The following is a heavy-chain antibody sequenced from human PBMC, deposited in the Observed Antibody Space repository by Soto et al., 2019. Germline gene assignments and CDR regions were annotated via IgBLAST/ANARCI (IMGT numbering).Heavy chain of an antibody. D-gene: IGHD3-22*01. V-gene: IGHV4-31*03. CDR2: IYSTEST. Sequence: QVQLQESGPGLVKPSQTLSLTCTVSGGSISSGSYYWSWIRQHPGKGLEWIGYIYSTESTNYNPSLKSRLSIYVDMSASQFSLKLSSVTVADTAVYYCARSDSSGKTRYYFDHWGQGTLVTVSS. CDR1: GGSISSGSYY. CDR3: ARSDSSGKTRYYFDH. J-gene: IGHJ4*02.